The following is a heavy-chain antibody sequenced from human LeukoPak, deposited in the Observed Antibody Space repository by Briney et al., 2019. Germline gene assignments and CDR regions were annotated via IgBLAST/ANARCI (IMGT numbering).Heavy chain of an antibody. CDR3: ARSVGYGDYDYFDY. Sequence: GRSLRLSCAASGFTYSSYGMHWVRQGPGKGLEWVAVISYDGSNKYYADSVKGRFTISRDNSKNTLYLQVNSLRAEDTAVYYCARSVGYGDYDYFDYWGQGTLVTVSS. D-gene: IGHD4-17*01. CDR2: ISYDGSNK. J-gene: IGHJ4*02. V-gene: IGHV3-30*03. CDR1: GFTYSSYG.